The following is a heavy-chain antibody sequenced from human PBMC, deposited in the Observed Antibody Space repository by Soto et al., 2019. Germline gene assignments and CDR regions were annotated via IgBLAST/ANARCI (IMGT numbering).Heavy chain of an antibody. CDR2: MNPNSGNT. CDR3: ARGTFFGDYYDSSAIGY. V-gene: IGHV1-8*01. D-gene: IGHD3-22*01. Sequence: ASVKVSCKASGYTFTSYDINWVRQATGQGLEWMGWMNPNSGNTGYAQKFQGRVTMTRNTSISTAYMELSSLRSEDTAVYYCARGTFFGDYYDSSAIGYWGQGTLGTVSS. CDR1: GYTFTSYD. J-gene: IGHJ4*02.